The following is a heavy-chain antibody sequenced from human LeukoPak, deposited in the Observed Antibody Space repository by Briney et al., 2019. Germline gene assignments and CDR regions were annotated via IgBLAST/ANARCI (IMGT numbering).Heavy chain of an antibody. J-gene: IGHJ4*02. V-gene: IGHV4-39*07. CDR2: FSTNGST. Sequence: SETLSLTCTVSGDSISSSSYYWGWIRQPPGKGLEWIGRFSTNGSTDYNPSLKSRVTMSVDTSKNQFSLNLSSVTAADTAVYYCARYVKNGYDTPGFDYWGQGTLVTVSS. CDR1: GDSISSSSYY. D-gene: IGHD5-12*01. CDR3: ARYVKNGYDTPGFDY.